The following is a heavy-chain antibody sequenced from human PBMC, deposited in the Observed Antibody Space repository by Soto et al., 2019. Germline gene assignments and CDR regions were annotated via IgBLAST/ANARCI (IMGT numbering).Heavy chain of an antibody. Sequence: GGSLRLSCAASGFTFSNYAMTWVRQAPGKGLEWVSGIASGGFTYYTDSVEGRFTISRDDSRNKLYLQVNSLRAEDTAVYYCAKFSRNSNCPTTYYGMDVCGTGTTVTVCS. CDR2: IASGGFT. CDR1: GFTFSNYA. V-gene: IGHV3-23*01. D-gene: IGHD4-4*01. J-gene: IGHJ6*04. CDR3: AKFSRNSNCPTTYYGMDV.